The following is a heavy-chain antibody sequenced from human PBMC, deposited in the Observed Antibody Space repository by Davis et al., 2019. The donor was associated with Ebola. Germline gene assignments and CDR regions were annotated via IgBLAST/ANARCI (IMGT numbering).Heavy chain of an antibody. J-gene: IGHJ4*02. CDR3: AREGVGAENYLTY. V-gene: IGHV4-59*11. D-gene: IGHD1-26*01. Sequence: SETLSLTCTVSGSSIRSHYWSWIRQPPGKGLEWIGYIYYSGSTNYNPSLKSRVTISVDTSKNQFSLKLSSVTAADTAVYYGAREGVGAENYLTYWGQGTLVTVSS. CDR2: IYYSGST. CDR1: GSSIRSHY.